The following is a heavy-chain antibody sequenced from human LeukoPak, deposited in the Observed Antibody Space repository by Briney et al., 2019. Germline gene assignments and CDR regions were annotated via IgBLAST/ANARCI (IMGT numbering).Heavy chain of an antibody. D-gene: IGHD3-10*01. CDR3: AKDSEGLRFGSGSYADY. Sequence: SGGSLRLSCAASRFTFDDYTMYWVRQTPGKGLEWVSLISWDSGSTSYADSVKGRFTISRDNSKNSLYLQMNSLRTEDTALYYCAKDSEGLRFGSGSYADYWGQGTLVTVSS. J-gene: IGHJ4*02. V-gene: IGHV3-43*01. CDR2: ISWDSGST. CDR1: RFTFDDYT.